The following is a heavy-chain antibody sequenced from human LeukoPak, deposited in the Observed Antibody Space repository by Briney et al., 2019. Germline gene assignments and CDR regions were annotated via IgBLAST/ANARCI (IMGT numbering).Heavy chain of an antibody. J-gene: IGHJ4*02. V-gene: IGHV1-69*05. D-gene: IGHD2-15*01. CDR1: VGTFSSHA. CDR3: ASDREYCSGGSCPRRFDY. Sequence: ASVKVSCKASVGTFSSHAISWVRRAPGQGLEWMGGIIPIFGTANYAQKFQGRVTITTDESTSTAYMELSSLRSEDTAVYYGASDREYCSGGSCPRRFDYWGQGTLVTVSS. CDR2: IIPIFGTA.